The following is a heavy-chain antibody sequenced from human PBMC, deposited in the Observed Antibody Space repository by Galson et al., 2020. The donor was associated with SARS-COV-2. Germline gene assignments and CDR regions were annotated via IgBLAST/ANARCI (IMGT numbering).Heavy chain of an antibody. D-gene: IGHD6-6*01. J-gene: IGHJ4*02. CDR2: IKQDGSEK. CDR1: GFTFTTYW. Sequence: GGSLRLSCAASGFTFTTYWMSWVRQAPGKGLEWVANIKQDGSEKNYVDSVRGRFTISRDNTKNSLYLQMNSLRAEDTAVYYCAREWSSSHGDCWGQGTLVTVSS. CDR3: AREWSSSHGDC. V-gene: IGHV3-7*01.